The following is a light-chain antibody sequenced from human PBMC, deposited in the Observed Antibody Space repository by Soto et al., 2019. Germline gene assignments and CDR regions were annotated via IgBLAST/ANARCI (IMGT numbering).Light chain of an antibody. CDR3: CSYAGSYTEV. CDR1: SSDVGGYNY. J-gene: IGLJ2*01. Sequence: QSVLTQPRSVSGSPGQSVTISCTGNSSDVGGYNYVSWYQQHPGKAPKFMIYDVSKRPSGVPDRFSGSKSGNTASLTISGLQAEDEADYYCCSYAGSYTEVFGGGTKLTVL. V-gene: IGLV2-11*01. CDR2: DVS.